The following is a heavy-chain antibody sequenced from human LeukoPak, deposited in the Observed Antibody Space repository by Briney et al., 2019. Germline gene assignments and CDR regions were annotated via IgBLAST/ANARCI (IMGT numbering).Heavy chain of an antibody. CDR2: ISTYNGNA. CDR3: ARGPPRDAFDI. Sequence: EASVKVSCKTSGYTFTSYGISWVRQAPGQGLEWMGWISTYNGNANSAQKVQGRVTMTTDTSTSTAYMELRSLRSDDTAVYYCARGPPRDAFDIWGQGTMVTVSS. V-gene: IGHV1-18*01. CDR1: GYTFTSYG. J-gene: IGHJ3*02.